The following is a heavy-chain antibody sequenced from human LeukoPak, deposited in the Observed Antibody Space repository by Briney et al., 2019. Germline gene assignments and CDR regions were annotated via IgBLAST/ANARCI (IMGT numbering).Heavy chain of an antibody. V-gene: IGHV4-59*01. CDR3: AKGVTYYYDSTALN. CDR2: IYYSGST. CDR1: GGSISYYY. Sequence: NSSETLSLTCTVSGGSISYYYWSWIRQPPGKGLEWIGYIYYSGSTNYNPSLKSRVTISVDTSKNQFSLSLTSVTTADTAVYYCAKGVTYYYDSTALNWGQGTLVTVSS. D-gene: IGHD3-22*01. J-gene: IGHJ4*02.